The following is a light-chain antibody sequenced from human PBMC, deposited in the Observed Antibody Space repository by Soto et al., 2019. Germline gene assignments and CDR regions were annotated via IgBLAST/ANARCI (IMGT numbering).Light chain of an antibody. V-gene: IGLV1-47*01. CDR1: SSNIGSNF. CDR3: AAWDDSLSGWV. J-gene: IGLJ3*02. CDR2: RNN. Sequence: QSVLTQPPSASGTPGQRVTISCSGSSSNIGSNFVYWYQQVPGTAPKLLIYRNNQRPSGVPDRFSGSKSGTSASLAISGLRSEDDADYYCAAWDDSLSGWVFGGGTKLTVL.